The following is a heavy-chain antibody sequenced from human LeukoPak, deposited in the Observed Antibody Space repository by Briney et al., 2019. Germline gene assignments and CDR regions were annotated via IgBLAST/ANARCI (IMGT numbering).Heavy chain of an antibody. V-gene: IGHV3-23*01. CDR1: GFTFSSYA. D-gene: IGHD3-10*01. Sequence: GGSLRLSCAASGFTFSSYAMSWVRQAPGKGLERVSAISGSGGTTYYADSVKGRFTISRDNSKNTLYLQMNSLRAEDTAVYYCAKARGSYDYVLDYWGQGTLVTVSS. CDR3: AKARGSYDYVLDY. CDR2: ISGSGGTT. J-gene: IGHJ4*02.